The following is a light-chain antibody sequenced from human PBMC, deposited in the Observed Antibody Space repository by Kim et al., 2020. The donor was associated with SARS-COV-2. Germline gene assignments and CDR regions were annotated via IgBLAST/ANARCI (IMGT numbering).Light chain of an antibody. CDR1: SSDVGGHNS. CDR3: GSSTSSTTWV. CDR2: DVT. V-gene: IGLV2-14*03. J-gene: IGLJ3*02. Sequence: QLLTIACTGTSSDVGGHNSVSWYQQHPGKAPRLMIFDVTYRPSGVSNRFSGSKSGNTASLTISGLQVEDEADYYCGSSTSSTTWVFGGGTKLTVL.